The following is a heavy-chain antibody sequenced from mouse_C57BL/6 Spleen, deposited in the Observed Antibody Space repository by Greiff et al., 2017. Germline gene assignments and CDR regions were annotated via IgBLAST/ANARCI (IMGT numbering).Heavy chain of an antibody. CDR3: ARSSYDYDGGFFAY. Sequence: QVQLQQSGAELVKPGASVKISCKASGYAFRSYWMNWVKQRPGKGLEWIGQIYPGDGDTNYNGKFKGKATLTADKSSSTAYMQLSSLTSEDSAVYFCARSSYDYDGGFFAYWGQGTLVTVSA. CDR2: IYPGDGDT. V-gene: IGHV1-80*01. CDR1: GYAFRSYW. D-gene: IGHD2-4*01. J-gene: IGHJ3*01.